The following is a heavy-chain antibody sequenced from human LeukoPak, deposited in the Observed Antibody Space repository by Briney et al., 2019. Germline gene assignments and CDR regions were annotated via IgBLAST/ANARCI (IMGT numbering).Heavy chain of an antibody. D-gene: IGHD6-19*01. CDR3: ARDQDSSGWTRTYYYYGMDV. J-gene: IGHJ6*02. CDR2: IYTSGST. CDR1: GGSISSYY. Sequence: SETLSLTCTVSGGSISSYYWSWIRQPAGKGLEWIGRIYTSGSTNYNPSLKSRVTTSVDTSKNQFSLKLSSVTAADTAVYYCARDQDSSGWTRTYYYYGMDVWGQGTTVTVSS. V-gene: IGHV4-4*07.